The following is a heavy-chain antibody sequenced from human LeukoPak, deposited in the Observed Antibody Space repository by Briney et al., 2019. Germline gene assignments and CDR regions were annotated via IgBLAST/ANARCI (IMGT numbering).Heavy chain of an antibody. J-gene: IGHJ4*02. CDR1: GGSISSYY. V-gene: IGHV4-59*01. Sequence: PSETLSLTCTVSGGSISSYYWSWIRQPPGKGLEWIGYIYYTGGTNYNPSLQSRLTMSVDTSQNQFSLKLSSVTAADTAVYYCARVKHWAVAGPQRFDYWGQGTLVTVSS. CDR2: IYYTGGT. CDR3: ARVKHWAVAGPQRFDY. D-gene: IGHD6-19*01.